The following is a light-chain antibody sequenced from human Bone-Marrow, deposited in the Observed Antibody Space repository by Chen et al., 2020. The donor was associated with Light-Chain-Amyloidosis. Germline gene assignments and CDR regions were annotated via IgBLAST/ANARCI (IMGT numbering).Light chain of an antibody. J-gene: IGKJ2*01. CDR3: MQALQTSYT. Sequence: DIVMTQSPLSLPVPPGAPASISCRSSQSLLHSNGYNYLDWYLQKPGQSPQLLIYLGSNRASGVPDRFSGSGSGTDFTLKISRVEAEDVGVYYCMQALQTSYTFGQGTKLEIK. V-gene: IGKV2-28*01. CDR1: QSLLHSNGYNY. CDR2: LGS.